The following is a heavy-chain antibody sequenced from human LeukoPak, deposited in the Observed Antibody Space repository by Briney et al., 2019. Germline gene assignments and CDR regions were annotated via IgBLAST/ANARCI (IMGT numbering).Heavy chain of an antibody. V-gene: IGHV3-53*01. CDR1: GFTVSSNY. J-gene: IGHJ6*03. CDR2: IYSGGST. Sequence: GGSLRLSCAASGFTVSSNYMSWVRPAPGKGLEWVSVIYSGGSTYYADSVKGRFTISRDNSKNTLYLQMNSLRAEDTAVYYCARDLHYYMDVWGKGTTVTVSS. CDR3: ARDLHYYMDV.